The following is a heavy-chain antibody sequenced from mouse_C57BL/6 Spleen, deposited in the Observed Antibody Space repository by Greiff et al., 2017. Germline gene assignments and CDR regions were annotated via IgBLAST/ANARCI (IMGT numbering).Heavy chain of an antibody. Sequence: EVQLQQSGPELVKPGASVKMSCKASGYTFTDYNMHWVKQSHGKSLEWIGYINPNNGGTSYNQKFKGKATLTVNKSSSTAYMELRSLTSEDSAVYYCARRTGTGNYFDYWGQGTTLTVSS. D-gene: IGHD4-1*01. CDR2: INPNNGGT. J-gene: IGHJ2*01. CDR1: GYTFTDYN. CDR3: ARRTGTGNYFDY. V-gene: IGHV1-22*01.